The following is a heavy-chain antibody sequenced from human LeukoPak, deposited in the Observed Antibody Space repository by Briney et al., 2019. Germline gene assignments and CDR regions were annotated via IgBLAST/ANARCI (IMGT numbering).Heavy chain of an antibody. CDR3: ARDRYYYDSSGYFDYFDY. V-gene: IGHV1-2*02. Sequence: ASVKVSCKASGYTFTGYYMHWVRQAPGQGLEWMGWINPNSGGTNYAQKFQGRVTMTRDTSISTAYMELSRLRSDDTAVYYCARDRYYYDSSGYFDYFDYWGQGTLVTVSS. CDR2: INPNSGGT. J-gene: IGHJ4*02. D-gene: IGHD3-22*01. CDR1: GYTFTGYY.